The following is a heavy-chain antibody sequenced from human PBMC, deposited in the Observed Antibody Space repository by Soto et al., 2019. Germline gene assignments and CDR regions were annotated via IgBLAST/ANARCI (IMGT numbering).Heavy chain of an antibody. CDR3: ARDQGSGSYYKTLYYYYGMDV. D-gene: IGHD3-10*01. Sequence: GGSLRLSCAASGFTFSSYAMHWVRQAPGKGLEWVAVISYDGSNKYYADSVKGRFTISRDNSKNTLYLQMNSLRAEDTAVYYCARDQGSGSYYKTLYYYYGMDVWGQGTTVTVSS. V-gene: IGHV3-30-3*01. J-gene: IGHJ6*02. CDR2: ISYDGSNK. CDR1: GFTFSSYA.